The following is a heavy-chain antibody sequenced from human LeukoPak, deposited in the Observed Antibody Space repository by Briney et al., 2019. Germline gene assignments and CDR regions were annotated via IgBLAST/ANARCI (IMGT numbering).Heavy chain of an antibody. CDR1: GSTFSRHS. J-gene: IGHJ3*02. CDR3: ARGGLNYADASDI. D-gene: IGHD4-11*01. Sequence: GGSLRLSCAASGSTFSRHSMNWVRQAPGKGLEWVSYISSGSSYIYYADSVKDRFTISRDNAENSLYLQMNSLRGEDTAVYYCARGGLNYADASDIWGQGTMVTVSS. V-gene: IGHV3-21*01. CDR2: ISSGSSYI.